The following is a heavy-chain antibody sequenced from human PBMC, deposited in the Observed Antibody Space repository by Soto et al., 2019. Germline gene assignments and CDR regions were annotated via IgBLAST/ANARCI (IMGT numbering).Heavy chain of an antibody. D-gene: IGHD2-2*01. V-gene: IGHV1-46*01. J-gene: IGHJ6*02. CDR2: INPSGGST. CDR3: ARDIVVVPAALGWGYYGMDV. CDR1: GYTFTSYY. Sequence: ASVKVSCKASGYTFTSYYMHWVRQAPGQGLEWMGIINPSGGSTSYAQKFQVRVTMTRDTSTNTVYMELSSLRSEDTAVYYCARDIVVVPAALGWGYYGMDVWAQGTTVPVSS.